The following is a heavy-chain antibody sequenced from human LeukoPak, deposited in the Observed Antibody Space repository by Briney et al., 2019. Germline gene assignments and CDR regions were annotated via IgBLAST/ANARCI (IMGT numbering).Heavy chain of an antibody. V-gene: IGHV4-61*02. CDR2: ISSSGST. CDR3: ARVQSRLSWFDP. CDR1: GDSISSGDYY. J-gene: IGHJ5*02. Sequence: SQTLSLTCTVSGDSISSGDYYWRWIRQPAGKGLEWIGRISSSGSTNYNPSLKSRVTISVDTSKNQFSLKLSSVTAADTAVYYCARVQSRLSWFDPWGQGTLVTVSS.